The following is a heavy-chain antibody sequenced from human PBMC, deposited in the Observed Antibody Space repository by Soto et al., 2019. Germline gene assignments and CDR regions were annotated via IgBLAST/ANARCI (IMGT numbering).Heavy chain of an antibody. J-gene: IGHJ5*02. V-gene: IGHV4-4*02. D-gene: IGHD5-12*01. CDR2: IYHSGST. Sequence: QVQLQESGPGLVKPSGTLSLTCAVSGGSISSSNWWSWVRQPPGKGLEWIGEIYHSGSTNYNPSLKSRVTISVDKSKKQFSLKLSSVTAANTAVYYCARDASGYDLVNWFDPWGQGTLVTVSS. CDR1: GGSISSSNW. CDR3: ARDASGYDLVNWFDP.